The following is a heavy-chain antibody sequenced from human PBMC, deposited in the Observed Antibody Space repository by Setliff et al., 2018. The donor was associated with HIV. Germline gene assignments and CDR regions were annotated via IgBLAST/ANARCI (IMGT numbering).Heavy chain of an antibody. D-gene: IGHD3-3*01. CDR2: VITILDIT. Sequence: SVKVSCKASGYTSNTYAINWVRQAPGQGLEWMGQVITILDITSYAQKFQGRVTITTDESTSTAYMELSSLRSEDTAVYYCATRRGAKIFGVVITPYYYGMDVWGQGTTVTVSS. J-gene: IGHJ6*02. CDR3: ATRRGAKIFGVVITPYYYGMDV. CDR1: GYTSNTYA. V-gene: IGHV1-69*10.